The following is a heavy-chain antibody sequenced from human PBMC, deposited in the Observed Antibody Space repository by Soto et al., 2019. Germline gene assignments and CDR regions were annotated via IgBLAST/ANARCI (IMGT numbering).Heavy chain of an antibody. CDR2: IYYSGNT. D-gene: IGHD6-13*01. CDR1: GDSISGYY. CDR3: ARVRPDAAAGPFDY. V-gene: IGHV4-59*01. Sequence: SETLSLTCTVSGDSISGYYWSWIRQPPGKGLEWIGYIYYSGNTNYNPSLKSRVTISVDTSKNQFSLKLSSVTAADTAVYYCARVRPDAAAGPFDYWGQGTLVTVS. J-gene: IGHJ4*02.